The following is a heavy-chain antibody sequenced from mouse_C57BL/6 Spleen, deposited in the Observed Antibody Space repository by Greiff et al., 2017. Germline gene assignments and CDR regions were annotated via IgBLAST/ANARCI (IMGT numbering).Heavy chain of an antibody. Sequence: QVQLQQPGAELVKPGASVKMSCKASGYTFTSYWMHWVKQRPGQGLEWIGNINPSNGGTNYNEKFKSKATLTVDKSSSTAYMQLSSLTSEDSAVYYCARYGSGNYGFAYWGQGTLVTVSA. D-gene: IGHD2-1*01. CDR2: INPSNGGT. V-gene: IGHV1-53*01. CDR3: ARYGSGNYGFAY. CDR1: GYTFTSYW. J-gene: IGHJ3*01.